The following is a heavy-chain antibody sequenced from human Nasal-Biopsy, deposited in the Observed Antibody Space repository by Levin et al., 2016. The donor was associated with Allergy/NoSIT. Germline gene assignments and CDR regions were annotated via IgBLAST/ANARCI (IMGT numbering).Heavy chain of an antibody. CDR2: LTGTGRTT. Sequence: GESLKISCAASGSTFSTYGVSWVRQAPGKGLEWVSSLTGTGRTTHLADAVEGRFIMSRDNSKKTVYLQMNNLRAEDTAIYYCVQDLRPIVAPSSRYFGFWGQGALVTVSS. CDR1: GSTFSTYG. D-gene: IGHD3-16*02. CDR3: VQDLRPIVAPSSRYFGF. V-gene: IGHV3-23*01. J-gene: IGHJ4*02.